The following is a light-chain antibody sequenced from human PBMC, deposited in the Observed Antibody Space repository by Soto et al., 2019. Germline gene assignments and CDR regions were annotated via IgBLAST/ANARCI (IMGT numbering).Light chain of an antibody. CDR2: GAS. CDR3: QQYGSSGT. J-gene: IGKJ1*01. Sequence: EFVWTQSPGTLSLSPRERATLSCRASQSVSNNYLAWYQQKPGQAPRLLIYGASNRATGIPDRFSGSGSGTDFTLTISRLEPEDFAVYYCQQYGSSGTVGQGTKVDIK. CDR1: QSVSNNY. V-gene: IGKV3-20*01.